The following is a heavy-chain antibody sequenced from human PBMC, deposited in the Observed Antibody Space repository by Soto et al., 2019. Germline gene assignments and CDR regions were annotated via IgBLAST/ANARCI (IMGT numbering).Heavy chain of an antibody. V-gene: IGHV1-69*13. J-gene: IGHJ4*02. CDR3: ASELYSYGYGPFDY. D-gene: IGHD5-18*01. CDR2: IIPIFGTA. Sequence: SVKVSCKASGGTFSSYAISWVRQAPGQGLEWMGGIIPIFGTANYAQKFQGRVTITADESTSTAYMELSSLRSEDTAVYYCASELYSYGYGPFDYWGQGTLVTVSS. CDR1: GGTFSSYA.